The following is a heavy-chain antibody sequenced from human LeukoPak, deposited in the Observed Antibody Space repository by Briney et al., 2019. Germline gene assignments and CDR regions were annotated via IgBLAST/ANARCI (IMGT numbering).Heavy chain of an antibody. J-gene: IGHJ5*02. V-gene: IGHV1-69*13. D-gene: IGHD2-15*01. CDR3: AKGGYCSGGTCYIRGFDP. CDR1: GGTFSNYA. CDR2: IIPSFGTA. Sequence: GASVKVSCKASGGTFSNYAISWMRQAPGQGPEWMGGIIPSFGTANYAQKFEGRVNITADESTNIAYMELRSLRSEDAAVYYCAKGGYCSGGTCYIRGFDPWGLGTLVTVSS.